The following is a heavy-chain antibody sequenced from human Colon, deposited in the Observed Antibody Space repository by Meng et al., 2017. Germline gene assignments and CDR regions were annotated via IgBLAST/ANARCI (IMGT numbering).Heavy chain of an antibody. CDR2: ISSDANYK. J-gene: IGHJ4*02. Sequence: LLGRAGEGWVQPGRSLSLSCVASGFNFNTYAMHWVRQAPGKGLEWVAVISSDANYKYYAASVQGRFSISRDNSENTVYLQMNSLRPEDMSTYCCASSHNLYLVYWGQGTLVTVSS. V-gene: IGHV3-30*01. CDR1: GFNFNTYA. CDR3: ASSHNLYLVY. D-gene: IGHD1-14*01.